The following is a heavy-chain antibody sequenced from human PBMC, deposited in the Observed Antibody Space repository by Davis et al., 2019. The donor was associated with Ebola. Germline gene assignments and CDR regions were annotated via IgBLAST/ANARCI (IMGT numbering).Heavy chain of an antibody. Sequence: SETLSLTCTVSGGSISSGDYYWSWIRQPPGKGLEWIGYIYYSGSTYYNPSLKSRVTISVDTSKNQFSLKLSSVTAADTAVYYCARYMLRGVLGHYYGMDVWGQGTTVTVSS. V-gene: IGHV4-30-4*01. CDR1: GGSISSGDYY. CDR2: IYYSGST. D-gene: IGHD3-10*01. CDR3: ARYMLRGVLGHYYGMDV. J-gene: IGHJ6*02.